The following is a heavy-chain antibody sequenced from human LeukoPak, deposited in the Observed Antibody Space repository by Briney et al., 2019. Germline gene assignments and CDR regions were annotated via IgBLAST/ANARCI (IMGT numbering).Heavy chain of an antibody. D-gene: IGHD4-17*01. CDR3: ARARRDYGRSFDY. CDR1: GFIFSSHG. CDR2: ISPSGDAT. V-gene: IGHV3-23*01. Sequence: GGTLRLSCAASGFIFSSHGMNWVRQAPGKGLEWVSGISPSGDATFYADSVKGRFTISRDNSKNTLYLQMNSLRAEDTAMYYCARARRDYGRSFDYWGPGTLVTVSS. J-gene: IGHJ4*02.